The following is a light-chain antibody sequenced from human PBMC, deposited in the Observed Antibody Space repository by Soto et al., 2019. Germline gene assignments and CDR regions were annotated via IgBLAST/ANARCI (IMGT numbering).Light chain of an antibody. CDR2: GAS. V-gene: IGKV3-15*01. CDR1: QSVSSN. J-gene: IGKJ3*01. Sequence: EIVMTQSPATLSVSPGERATLSCRASQSVSSNLAWYQQKPGQAPRLLIYGASTRATGIPARFSGSGSGTEFTLTISSLQSEYFAVYYCQQYNNWPLLTFGPGTKVDIK. CDR3: QQYNNWPLLT.